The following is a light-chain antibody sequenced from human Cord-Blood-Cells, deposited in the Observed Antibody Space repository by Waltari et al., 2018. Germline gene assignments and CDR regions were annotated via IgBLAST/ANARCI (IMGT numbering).Light chain of an antibody. Sequence: DIQMTQSPSSLSASVGDRVTITCRGSKSISSYLNWYQQKPGKAPKLPIYAASSLQRGVPSRFSVGGSGTDVTRTISSLQPEDFATYCFQQSYSTPVTFGHETKLEIK. CDR3: QQSYSTPVT. CDR2: AAS. CDR1: KSISSY. V-gene: IGKV1-39*01. J-gene: IGKJ2*01.